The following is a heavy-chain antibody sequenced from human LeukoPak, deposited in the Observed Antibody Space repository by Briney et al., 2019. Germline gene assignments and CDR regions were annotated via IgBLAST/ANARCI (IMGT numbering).Heavy chain of an antibody. J-gene: IGHJ4*02. D-gene: IGHD2-15*01. Sequence: PGRSLRLSCAASGFTFSSYAMHWVRQAPGKGLEWVAVISYDGSNKYYADSVKGRFTISRDNSKNTLYLQMNSLRAEDTAVYYGARIGSPGYWGQGTLVTVSS. V-gene: IGHV3-30*04. CDR1: GFTFSSYA. CDR3: ARIGSPGY. CDR2: ISYDGSNK.